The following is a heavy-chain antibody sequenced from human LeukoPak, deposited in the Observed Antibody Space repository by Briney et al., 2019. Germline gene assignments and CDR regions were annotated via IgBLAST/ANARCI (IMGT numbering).Heavy chain of an antibody. Sequence: GASVKVSCKASGYTFTSYGISWVRQAPGQGLEWMGWINPNSGGTNYAQKFQGRVTMTRDTSISTAYMELSRLRSDDTAVYYCARELGIAAAGRDFDYWGQGTLVTVSS. D-gene: IGHD6-13*01. CDR3: ARELGIAAAGRDFDY. J-gene: IGHJ4*02. CDR1: GYTFTSYG. V-gene: IGHV1-2*02. CDR2: INPNSGGT.